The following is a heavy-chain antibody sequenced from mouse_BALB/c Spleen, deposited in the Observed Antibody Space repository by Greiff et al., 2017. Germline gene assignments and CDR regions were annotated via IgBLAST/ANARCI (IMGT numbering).Heavy chain of an antibody. CDR3: AGGASMITTGGYAMDY. D-gene: IGHD2-4*01. Sequence: EVKLVESGGGLVQPGGSRKLSCAASGFTFSSFGMHWVRQAPEKGLEWVAYISSGSSTIYYPATVKGRFTISRDNPKNTLFLQMTSLRSEDTAMYYCAGGASMITTGGYAMDYWGQGTSVTVSS. CDR2: ISSGSSTI. V-gene: IGHV5-17*02. J-gene: IGHJ4*01. CDR1: GFTFSSFG.